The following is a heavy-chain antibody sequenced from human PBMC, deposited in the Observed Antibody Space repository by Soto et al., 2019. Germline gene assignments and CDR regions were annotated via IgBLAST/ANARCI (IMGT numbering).Heavy chain of an antibody. CDR2: ISGSGCST. CDR1: GFTFSSYA. CDR3: AKDLKGSSSWYYFQH. Sequence: GGALRLSCAASGFTFSSYAMSWVRPAPGKGLEWVSAISGSGCSTYYADSLKGRFTISRDNSKNTLYLQMISLRAEDTAVYYCAKDLKGSSSWYYFQHWGQGTLVTVSS. J-gene: IGHJ1*01. V-gene: IGHV3-23*01. D-gene: IGHD6-13*01.